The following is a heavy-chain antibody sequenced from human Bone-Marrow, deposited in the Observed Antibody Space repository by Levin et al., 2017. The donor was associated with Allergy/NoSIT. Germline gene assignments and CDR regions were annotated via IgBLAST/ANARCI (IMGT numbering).Heavy chain of an antibody. CDR1: GFTFDDYA. Sequence: AGGSLRLSCAASGFTFDDYAMHWVRQAPGKGLEWVSGISWNSGSIGYADSVKGRFTISRDNAKNSLYLQMNSLRAEDTALYYCAKDIKSVYYDSSGYRTPNFDYWGQGTLVTVSS. CDR2: ISWNSGSI. CDR3: AKDIKSVYYDSSGYRTPNFDY. V-gene: IGHV3-9*01. J-gene: IGHJ4*02. D-gene: IGHD3-22*01.